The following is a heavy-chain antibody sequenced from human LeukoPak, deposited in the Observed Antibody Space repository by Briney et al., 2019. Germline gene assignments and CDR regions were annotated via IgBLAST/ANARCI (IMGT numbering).Heavy chain of an antibody. Sequence: GRSLRLSCAASGFTFSSYGMHWVRQAPGKGLEWVAVIWYDGSNKYYADSVKGRFTISRDNSKNTLYLQMNSLRAEDTAVYYCARDRSITYYYVSSGYYYWFDPWGQGTLVTVSS. D-gene: IGHD3-22*01. J-gene: IGHJ5*02. CDR1: GFTFSSYG. V-gene: IGHV3-33*01. CDR3: ARDRSITYYYVSSGYYYWFDP. CDR2: IWYDGSNK.